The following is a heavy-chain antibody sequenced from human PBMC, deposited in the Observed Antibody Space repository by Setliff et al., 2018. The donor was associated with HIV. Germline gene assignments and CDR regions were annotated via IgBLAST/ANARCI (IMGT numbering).Heavy chain of an antibody. Sequence: GGSLRLSCEASGFTFSSYAMHWVRQAPGKGLEWAAVISYDGKKKLYADSVKGRFTISRDNAQNSLYLQVNSLRAEDTAVYYCARGAYGSGSYEINFWGQGTLVTVSS. CDR2: ISYDGKKK. J-gene: IGHJ4*02. CDR1: GFTFSSYA. CDR3: ARGAYGSGSYEINF. D-gene: IGHD3-10*01. V-gene: IGHV3-30*14.